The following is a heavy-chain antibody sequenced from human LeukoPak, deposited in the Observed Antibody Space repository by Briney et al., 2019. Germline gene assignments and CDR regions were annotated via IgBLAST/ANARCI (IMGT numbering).Heavy chain of an antibody. CDR3: ARDFGITRVFDY. D-gene: IGHD3-10*01. CDR2: INAGNGNT. Sequence: ASVKVSCKASGYTFTSYAMHWVRQAPGQRLEWMGWINAGNGNTKYSQKFQGRDTITRDTSASTAYMELSSLRSEDTAVYYCARDFGITRVFDYWGQGTLVTVSS. CDR1: GYTFTSYA. J-gene: IGHJ4*02. V-gene: IGHV1-3*01.